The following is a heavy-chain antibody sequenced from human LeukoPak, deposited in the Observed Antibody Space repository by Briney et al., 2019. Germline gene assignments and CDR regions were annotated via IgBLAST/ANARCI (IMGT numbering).Heavy chain of an antibody. CDR3: AKAPARGVIISEYYFDY. D-gene: IGHD3-10*01. V-gene: IGHV3-48*03. CDR2: ISSSGSTI. CDR1: GFTFSSYE. J-gene: IGHJ4*02. Sequence: GGSLRLSCAAPGFTFSSYEMNWVRQAPGKGLEWVSYISSSGSTIYYADSVKGRFTISRDNAKNSLYLQMNSLRAEDTAVYYCAKAPARGVIISEYYFDYWGQGTLVTVSS.